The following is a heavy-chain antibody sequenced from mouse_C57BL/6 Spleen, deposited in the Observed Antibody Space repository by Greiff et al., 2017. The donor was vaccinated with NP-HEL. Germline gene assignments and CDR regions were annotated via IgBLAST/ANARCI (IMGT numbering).Heavy chain of an antibody. CDR2: IHPNSGST. CDR3: ARRDCGSSHGYFDV. Sequence: VKLQQPGAELVKPGASVKLSCKASGYTFTSYWMHWVKQRPGQGLEWIGMIHPNSGSTNYNEKFKSKATLTVDKSSSTAYMQLSSLTSEDSAVYYCARRDCGSSHGYFDVWGTGTTVTVSS. J-gene: IGHJ1*03. D-gene: IGHD1-1*01. CDR1: GYTFTSYW. V-gene: IGHV1-64*01.